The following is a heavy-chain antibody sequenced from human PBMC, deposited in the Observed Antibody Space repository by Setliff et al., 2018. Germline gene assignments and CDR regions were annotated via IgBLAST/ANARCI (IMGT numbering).Heavy chain of an antibody. D-gene: IGHD3-3*01. J-gene: IGHJ4*02. CDR3: ARIFLYGTSWYFDN. V-gene: IGHV3-7*03. Sequence: GGSLRLSCEAFGFTFNNYWMSWVRQAPGKGLEWVANIMQDGGAQYYLDSVKGRFTVSRDNSNNTLYLHMSSLRAEDTAVYFCARIFLYGTSWYFDNWGQGTLVTAPQ. CDR2: IMQDGGAQ. CDR1: GFTFNNYW.